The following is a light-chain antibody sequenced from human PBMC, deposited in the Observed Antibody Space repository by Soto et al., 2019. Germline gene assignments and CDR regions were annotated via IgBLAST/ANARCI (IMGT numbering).Light chain of an antibody. CDR3: QQYHSLPYS. J-gene: IGKJ2*03. Sequence: DIVMTQSPDSLAVSLGERATINCKSSQSVFYSVNSKNYLGWFQQKPGQPPKLLIYWASIRESGVPDRFSGSGSGTDFTLAISSVQAEDLGLYYCQQYHSLPYSFGPGSKLEIK. CDR2: WAS. CDR1: QSVFYSVNSKNY. V-gene: IGKV4-1*01.